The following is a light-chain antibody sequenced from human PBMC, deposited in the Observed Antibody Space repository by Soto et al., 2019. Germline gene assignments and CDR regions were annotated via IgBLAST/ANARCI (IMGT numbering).Light chain of an antibody. CDR1: QSLLHSDGRTY. J-gene: IGKJ5*01. CDR3: MQSMYLPIT. Sequence: DVVMTQPPLSLSVTPGQPASISCKSSQSLLHSDGRTYLYWYLQKPGQSPQLLIYEVSKGFSGVPDRFSGSGPGTDFTLKISRVEAEDVGVYYCMQSMYLPITFGQGTRLEI. V-gene: IGKV2D-29*02. CDR2: EVS.